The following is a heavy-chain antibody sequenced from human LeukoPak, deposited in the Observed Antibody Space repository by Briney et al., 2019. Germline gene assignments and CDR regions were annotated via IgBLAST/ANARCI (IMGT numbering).Heavy chain of an antibody. J-gene: IGHJ4*02. Sequence: SETLSLTCTVSGGSISSYYWSWIRQPPGKGLEWIGEINHSGSTNYNPSLKSRVTISVDTSKNHFSLKLSSVTAADTAVYYCARDEGDYFFDYWGQGTLVTVSS. CDR1: GGSISSYY. D-gene: IGHD3-16*01. CDR3: ARDEGDYFFDY. V-gene: IGHV4-34*01. CDR2: INHSGST.